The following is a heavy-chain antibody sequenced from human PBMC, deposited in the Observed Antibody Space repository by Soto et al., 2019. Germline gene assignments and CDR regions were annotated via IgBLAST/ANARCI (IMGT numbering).Heavy chain of an antibody. CDR1: GFTFSDSA. Sequence: EVQLVESGGGLVQPGGSLKLSCAASGFTFSDSAVHWVRQASGKGLEWVGRIRSRASSYATAYAASLKGRFTISRDDSKNTLYLQMNSLRAEDTAVYYCAKHFDSSGYTVPYYFDYWGQGTLVTVSS. V-gene: IGHV3-73*02. CDR3: AKHFDSSGYTVPYYFDY. D-gene: IGHD3-22*01. CDR2: IRSRASSYAT. J-gene: IGHJ4*02.